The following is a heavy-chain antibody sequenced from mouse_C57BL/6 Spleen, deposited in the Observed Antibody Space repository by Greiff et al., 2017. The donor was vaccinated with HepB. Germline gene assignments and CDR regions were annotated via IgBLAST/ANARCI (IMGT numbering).Heavy chain of an antibody. CDR3: ARSAGYHYFDY. D-gene: IGHD2-2*01. V-gene: IGHV1-61*01. CDR1: GYTFTSYW. CDR2: IYPSDSET. Sequence: QVQLQQPGAELVRPGSSVKLSCKASGYTFTSYWMDWVKQRPGQGLEWIGNIYPSDSETHYNQKFKDKATLTVDKSSSTAYMQLSSLTSEDSAVYYCARSAGYHYFDYWGQGTTLIVSS. J-gene: IGHJ2*01.